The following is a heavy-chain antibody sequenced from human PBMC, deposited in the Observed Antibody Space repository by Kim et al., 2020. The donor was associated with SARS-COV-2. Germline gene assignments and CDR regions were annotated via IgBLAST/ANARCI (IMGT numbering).Heavy chain of an antibody. CDR3: AREEGSSSSWAGGYWYFDL. D-gene: IGHD6-13*01. CDR1: GGSINNYY. CDR2: IYHSGST. J-gene: IGHJ2*01. V-gene: IGHV4-59*13. Sequence: SETLSLTCTVSGGSINNYYWNWIRQPPGRGLEWIGYIYHSGSTNYNPSLKSRVTISEDTSKNQFSLKLYSVTAADTAVYYCAREEGSSSSWAGGYWYFDLWGRGTLAT.